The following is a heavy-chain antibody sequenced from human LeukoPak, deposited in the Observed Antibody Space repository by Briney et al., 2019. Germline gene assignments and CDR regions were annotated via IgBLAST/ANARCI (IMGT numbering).Heavy chain of an antibody. CDR2: ISGSGGST. CDR1: GFTFSSYA. Sequence: GGSLRLSCAASGFTFSSYAMSWVRQAPGKGLEWVSAISGSGGSTYYADSVKGRFTISRDNSKNTLYLQLNSLRAEDTAVYYCAKDEGVYYYYMDVWGKGTTVTVSS. CDR3: AKDEGVYYYYMDV. J-gene: IGHJ6*03. V-gene: IGHV3-23*01.